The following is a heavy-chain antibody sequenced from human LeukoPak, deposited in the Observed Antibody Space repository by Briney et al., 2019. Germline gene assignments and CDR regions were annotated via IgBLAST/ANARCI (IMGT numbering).Heavy chain of an antibody. CDR2: IYENGGTT. CDR3: AKDFRIGYSAHFDY. D-gene: IGHD2-21*01. Sequence: GGSLRLSCVGSGFTFRSHAMSWVRQAPEKGLEFVSGIYENGGTTYYADSVKGRFSISRDNSENTLYLQMDSLRGEDTAVYYCAKDFRIGYSAHFDYWGQGALVTVPS. J-gene: IGHJ4*02. V-gene: IGHV3-23*01. CDR1: GFTFRSHA.